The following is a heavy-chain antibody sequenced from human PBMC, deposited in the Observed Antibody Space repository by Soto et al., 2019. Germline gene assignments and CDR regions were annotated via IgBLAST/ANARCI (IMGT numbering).Heavy chain of an antibody. V-gene: IGHV4-59*08. D-gene: IGHD3-16*02. Sequence: SETLSLTCTVSGGSISSYYWSWIRQPPGKGLEWIGYIYYSGSTNYNPSLKSRVTISVDTSKNQFSLKLSSVTAADTAVYYCARSSQTFDTFGGVIVGGYWGQGTLVTVSS. J-gene: IGHJ4*02. CDR2: IYYSGST. CDR3: ARSSQTFDTFGGVIVGGY. CDR1: GGSISSYY.